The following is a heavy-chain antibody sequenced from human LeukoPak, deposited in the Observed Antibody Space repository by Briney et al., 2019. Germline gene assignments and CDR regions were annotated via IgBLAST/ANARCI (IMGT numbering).Heavy chain of an antibody. CDR2: IKQDGNEK. V-gene: IGHV3-7*04. CDR3: ARDAGNSGYDLFDF. Sequence: RGSPCLSCAASGFTFRSYWMTWVGQAPGKGLEWVANIKQDGNEKNYVHSVKSRFTISRDNAKNSLYLQMNSLRVEDTAVYYCARDAGNSGYDLFDFWGQGPLITVSS. D-gene: IGHD5-12*01. CDR1: GFTFRSYW. J-gene: IGHJ4*02.